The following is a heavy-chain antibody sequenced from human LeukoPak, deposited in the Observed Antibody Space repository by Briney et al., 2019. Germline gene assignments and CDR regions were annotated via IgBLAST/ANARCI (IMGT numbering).Heavy chain of an antibody. J-gene: IGHJ4*02. CDR2: ISWNSGSI. Sequence: PGGSLRLSCAASGFTFSSYAMSWVRQAPGKGLEWVSGISWNSGSIGYADSVKGRFTISRDNAKNSLYLQMNSLRAEDTALYYCARGETSDTRHLDYWGQGTLVTVSS. V-gene: IGHV3-9*01. CDR3: ARGETSDTRHLDY. CDR1: GFTFSSYA. D-gene: IGHD1-1*01.